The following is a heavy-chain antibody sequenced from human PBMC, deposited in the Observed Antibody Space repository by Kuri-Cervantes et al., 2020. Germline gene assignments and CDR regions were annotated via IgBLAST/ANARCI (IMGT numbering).Heavy chain of an antibody. D-gene: IGHD4-17*01. CDR2: IYYSGST. J-gene: IGHJ4*02. Sequence: SETLSLTCTVSGGSISSYYWSWIRQPPGKGLEWIGYIYYSGSTNYNPSPKSRVTISVDTSKNQFSLKLSSVTAADTAVYYCARESRVDGDLDYWGQGTLVTVSS. V-gene: IGHV4-59*01. CDR3: ARESRVDGDLDY. CDR1: GGSISSYY.